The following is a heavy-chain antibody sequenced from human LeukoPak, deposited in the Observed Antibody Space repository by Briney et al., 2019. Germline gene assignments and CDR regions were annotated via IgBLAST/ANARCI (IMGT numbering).Heavy chain of an antibody. V-gene: IGHV4-34*01. CDR2: INHSGST. CDR3: ARSSWHNWFDP. J-gene: IGHJ5*02. D-gene: IGHD6-13*01. CDR1: GGSFSGYY. Sequence: SETLSLTCAVYGGSFSGYYWSWIRQPPGKGLEWIGEINHSGSTNYNPSLKSRVTISVDTSKNQFSLKLSSVTAADTAVYYCARSSWHNWFDPWGQGTLVTVSS.